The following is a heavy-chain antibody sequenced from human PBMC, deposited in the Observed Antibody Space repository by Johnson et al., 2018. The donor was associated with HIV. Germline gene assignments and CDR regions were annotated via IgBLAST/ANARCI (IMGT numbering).Heavy chain of an antibody. CDR1: GFTFSSYG. CDR3: AKVYSSSVPAPGI. J-gene: IGHJ3*02. D-gene: IGHD6-6*01. V-gene: IGHV3-30*18. Sequence: QVQLVESGGGVVQPGRSLRLSCAASGFTFSSYGMHWVRQAPGKGLEWVAVISNDGRNKDYADSVKGRFTISRDNSKNTLYLQMNSLRAEDTAVYYCAKVYSSSVPAPGIWGQGTMVTVSS. CDR2: ISNDGRNK.